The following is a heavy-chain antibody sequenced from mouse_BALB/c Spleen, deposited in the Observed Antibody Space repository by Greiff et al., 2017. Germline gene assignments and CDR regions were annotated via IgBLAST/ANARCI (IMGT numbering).Heavy chain of an antibody. J-gene: IGHJ3*01. CDR1: GFNIKDTY. V-gene: IGHV14-3*02. CDR3: DKGRHAWFAY. CDR2: IDPANGNT. Sequence: VQLQQSGAELVKPGASVKLSCTASGFNIKDTYMHWVKQRPEQGLEWIGRIDPANGNTKYDPKFQGKATITADTSSNTAYLQLSSLTSEDTAVYYGDKGRHAWFAYWGQGTLVTVSA.